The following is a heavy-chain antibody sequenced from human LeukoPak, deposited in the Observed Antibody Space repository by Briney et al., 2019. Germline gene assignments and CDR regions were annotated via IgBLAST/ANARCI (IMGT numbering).Heavy chain of an antibody. CDR1: GYSISGGYY. V-gene: IGHV4-38-2*02. CDR3: ARNNSNGFDF. D-gene: IGHD6-19*01. J-gene: IGHJ4*02. CDR2: IFQNVST. Sequence: SETLSLTCTVSGYSISGGYYWGWIRQPPGKGLEWIGTIFQNVSTYYNPSLKSRVTTSVDTSKNQFSLKLSSVTAADTAVYYCARNNSNGFDFWSQGTLVPVSS.